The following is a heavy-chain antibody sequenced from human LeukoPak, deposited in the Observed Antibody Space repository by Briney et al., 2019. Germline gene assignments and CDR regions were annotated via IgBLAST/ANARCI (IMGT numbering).Heavy chain of an antibody. CDR2: IYYSGST. CDR3: ARLGPYYDFWSGYYGGEFDY. Sequence: PSETLSLTCTVSGGSISSYYWSWIRQPPGKGLEWIGYIYYSGSTNYNPSLKSRVTISVDTSKNQFSLKLSSVTAADTAVYYCARLGPYYDFWSGYYGGEFDYWGQGTLVTASS. CDR1: GGSISSYY. D-gene: IGHD3-3*01. V-gene: IGHV4-59*01. J-gene: IGHJ4*02.